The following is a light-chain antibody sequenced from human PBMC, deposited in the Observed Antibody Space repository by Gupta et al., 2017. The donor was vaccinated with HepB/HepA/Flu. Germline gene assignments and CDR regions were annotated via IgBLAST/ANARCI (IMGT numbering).Light chain of an antibody. CDR3: HQYNSYSRT. CDR1: QSISDW. Sequence: DIQLTQSPSTLSASVGDRVTITCRASQSISDWLAWYQQKPGKAPKLLIYKASSLESGVPSRCSGSGSGTEFTLTISSLQPDDFATYYCHQYNSYSRTFGGGTKVDIK. CDR2: KAS. V-gene: IGKV1-5*03. J-gene: IGKJ4*01.